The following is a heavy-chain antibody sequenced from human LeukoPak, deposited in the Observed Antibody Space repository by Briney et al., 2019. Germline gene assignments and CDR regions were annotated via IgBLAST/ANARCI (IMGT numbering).Heavy chain of an antibody. D-gene: IGHD3-16*02. V-gene: IGHV3-30*04. Sequence: PGGSLRLSCAASGFTFSGYAMHWVRQAPGKGLEWVAVISYDGSNKYYEDSVKGRFTISRDNSKNTLYLQMNSLRAEDTAVYYCARGVVRGEVWFRGDFDYWGQGTLVTVSS. J-gene: IGHJ4*02. CDR1: GFTFSGYA. CDR2: ISYDGSNK. CDR3: ARGVVRGEVWFRGDFDY.